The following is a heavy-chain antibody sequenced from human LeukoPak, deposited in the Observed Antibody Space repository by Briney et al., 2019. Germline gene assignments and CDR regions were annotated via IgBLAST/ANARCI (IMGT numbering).Heavy chain of an antibody. D-gene: IGHD3-3*01. CDR3: AREDTILNLYAFDI. CDR1: GGTFSSYA. Sequence: ASVKVSCKASGGTFSSYAISWVRQAPGQGLEWMGGIIPIFGTANYAQKFQGRVTITADESTSTAYMELGSLRSEDTAVYYCAREDTILNLYAFDIWGQGAMVTVSS. V-gene: IGHV1-69*13. J-gene: IGHJ3*02. CDR2: IIPIFGTA.